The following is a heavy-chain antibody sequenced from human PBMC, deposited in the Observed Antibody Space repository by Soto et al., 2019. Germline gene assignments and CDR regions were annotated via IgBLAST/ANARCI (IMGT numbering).Heavy chain of an antibody. CDR2: ISSSSSTI. V-gene: IGHV3-48*01. Sequence: GGSLRLSCAASGFTFSSYSMNWVRQAPGKGLEWVSYISSSSSTIYYADSVKGRFTISRDNAKNSLYLQMNSLRAEDTAVYYVARSVIPMVRGVHLLSPESGAFDIWGQGTMVTVSS. J-gene: IGHJ3*02. CDR3: ARSVIPMVRGVHLLSPESGAFDI. D-gene: IGHD3-10*01. CDR1: GFTFSSYS.